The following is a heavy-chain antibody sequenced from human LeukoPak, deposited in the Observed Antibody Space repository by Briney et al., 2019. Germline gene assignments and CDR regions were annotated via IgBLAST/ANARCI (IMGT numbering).Heavy chain of an antibody. J-gene: IGHJ4*02. V-gene: IGHV4-59*11. D-gene: IGHD1-26*01. CDR3: ARVGGGSYDVFDY. Sequence: SETLSLTCTVSGGSISSHYWSWTRQPPGKGLEWIGYIYYSGSTHYNPSLKSRVTISVDTSKNQFSLKLRAMTAADTAVYYCARVGGGSYDVFDYWGQGTLVTVSS. CDR2: IYYSGST. CDR1: GGSISSHY.